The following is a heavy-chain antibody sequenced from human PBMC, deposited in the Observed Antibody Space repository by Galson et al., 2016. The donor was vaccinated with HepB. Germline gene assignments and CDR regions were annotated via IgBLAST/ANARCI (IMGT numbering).Heavy chain of an antibody. V-gene: IGHV1-69*13. Sequence: SVKVSCKASGGTFSSYSISWLRQAPGQGLEWMGGIIPMYGTANYAQKFQGRVTITADESTSTAYMELSSLRSEDTAVYYCARDLDIVVLPAPHDLWGQGTMVTVSS. J-gene: IGHJ3*01. CDR2: IIPMYGTA. CDR3: ARDLDIVVLPAPHDL. CDR1: GGTFSSYS. D-gene: IGHD2-2*03.